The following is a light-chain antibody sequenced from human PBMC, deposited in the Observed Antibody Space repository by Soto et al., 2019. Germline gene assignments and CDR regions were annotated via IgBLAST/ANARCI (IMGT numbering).Light chain of an antibody. J-gene: IGLJ1*01. CDR3: QSYDNRLSGYV. V-gene: IGLV1-40*01. CDR2: GNI. Sequence: QSVLTQPPSMSAAPGQRVTISCTGSSSNIGAGYDVHWYQQLPGAAPKLLIHGNINRPSGVPERFSGSKSGTSASLVITGLQPEDEATYYCQSYDNRLSGYVFGAGKKVTVL. CDR1: SSNIGAGYD.